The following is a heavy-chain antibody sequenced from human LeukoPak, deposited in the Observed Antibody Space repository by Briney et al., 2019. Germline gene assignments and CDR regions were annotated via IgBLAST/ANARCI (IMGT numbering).Heavy chain of an antibody. CDR2: IYHIGSN. CDR3: ARYPMVVAATGALYYYMDV. CDR1: GGSLSSSNW. J-gene: IGHJ6*03. D-gene: IGHD2-15*01. Sequence: PSGALSLTCAVSGGSLSSSNWWSWVRQPPGKGLEWFEEIYHIGSNNYNSSLKSRGTISVDTSKNQFSLKLSSVTAADTAVYYCARYPMVVAATGALYYYMDVWGKGTTVTVSS. V-gene: IGHV4-4*02.